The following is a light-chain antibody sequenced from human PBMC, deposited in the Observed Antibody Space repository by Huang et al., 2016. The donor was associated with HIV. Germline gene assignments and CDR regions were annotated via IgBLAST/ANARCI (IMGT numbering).Light chain of an antibody. Sequence: DIQMTQSPSAMSASVGDKVTITCRASQAISNYLVWFQQKPGRAPKRLIYAASSLQSGVPSRLSGSGYGTKFTLTISSLQPEDFATYYCLQHHAYPRTFGPGTKVEVK. CDR3: LQHHAYPRT. CDR2: AAS. CDR1: QAISNY. J-gene: IGKJ1*01. V-gene: IGKV1-17*03.